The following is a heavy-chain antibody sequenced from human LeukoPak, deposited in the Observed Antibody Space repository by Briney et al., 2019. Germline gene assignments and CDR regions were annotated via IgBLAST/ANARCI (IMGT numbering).Heavy chain of an antibody. CDR1: GFTFSGSA. CDR2: IGNKASNYAT. D-gene: IGHD3-3*01. V-gene: IGHV3-73*01. CDR3: AGNYDSWTGLNY. J-gene: IGHJ4*02. Sequence: GGSLRLSCAASGFTFSGSAMHWVRQTSGKGLEWVGHIGNKASNYATDYAPSLKGRFTISRDDSKDTAYLQVNSLKPEDTAVYYCAGNYDSWTGLNYWGLGTLVTVSS.